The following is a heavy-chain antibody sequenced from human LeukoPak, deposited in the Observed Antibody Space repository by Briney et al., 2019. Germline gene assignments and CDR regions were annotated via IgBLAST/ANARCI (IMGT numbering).Heavy chain of an antibody. CDR3: ARGPCYGDYANRAFDI. V-gene: IGHV4-34*01. CDR1: GGSFSGYY. J-gene: IGHJ3*02. CDR2: INHSGST. D-gene: IGHD4-17*01. Sequence: SETLSLTCAVYGGSFSGYYWSWIRQPPGEGLEWIGEINHSGSTNYNPSLKSRVTISVDTSKNQFSLKLSSVTAADTAVYYCARGPCYGDYANRAFDIWGQGTMVTVSS.